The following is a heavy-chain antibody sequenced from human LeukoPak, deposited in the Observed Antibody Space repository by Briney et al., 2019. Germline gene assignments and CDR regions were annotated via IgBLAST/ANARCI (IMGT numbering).Heavy chain of an antibody. V-gene: IGHV3-23*01. J-gene: IGHJ3*01. CDR1: GFTFSSYD. D-gene: IGHD6-13*01. CDR3: AKSLWAAAGTGAFDF. Sequence: GGSLRLSCAASGFTFSSYDMNWVRQAPGKGLEWVSSFRASDEATYYADSAKGRFTISRDKSRNTQYLQMNSLTVEDTAVYYCAKSLWAAAGTGAFDFWGQGTMVTVSS. CDR2: FRASDEAT.